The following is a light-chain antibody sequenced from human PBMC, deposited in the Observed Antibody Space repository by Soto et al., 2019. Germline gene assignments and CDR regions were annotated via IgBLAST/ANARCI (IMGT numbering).Light chain of an antibody. CDR1: QGISRY. CDR2: AAS. CDR3: QQLNGYPLT. Sequence: DIQLTQSPSFLSASVGDRVTITCRASQGISRYLSWYQQKPGKAPNLLIYAASTLQSGVPSRFSGSGSGTEFTLTISSLQPEDFATYYCQQLNGYPLTFRQGTPLQIK. V-gene: IGKV1-9*01. J-gene: IGKJ5*01.